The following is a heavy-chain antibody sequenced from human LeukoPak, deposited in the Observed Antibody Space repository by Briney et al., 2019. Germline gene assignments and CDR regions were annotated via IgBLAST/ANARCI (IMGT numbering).Heavy chain of an antibody. D-gene: IGHD4-23*01. V-gene: IGHV1-69*04. CDR3: AGRLRWYSTGLIDAFDI. CDR2: IIPILGIA. Sequence: SVKVSCKASGGTFSSYAISWVRQAPGQGLEWMGRIIPILGIANYAQKFQGRVTITADKSTSTAYMELSSLRSEDTAVYYCAGRLRWYSTGLIDAFDIWGQGTMVTVSS. J-gene: IGHJ3*02. CDR1: GGTFSSYA.